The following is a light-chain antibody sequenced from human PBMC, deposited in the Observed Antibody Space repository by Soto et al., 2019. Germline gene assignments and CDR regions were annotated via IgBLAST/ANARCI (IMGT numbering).Light chain of an antibody. V-gene: IGLV2-8*01. J-gene: IGLJ1*01. Sequence: QSALTQPPSASGSPGQSVTISCTGTSSDVGGYNYVSWYQQHPGKPPKLLIYEVNTRPSGVPDRFSGSKSGNTATLTVSGLQAEDEADYYCSSYAGRNNYVFGTGTKVTLL. CDR3: SSYAGRNNYV. CDR2: EVN. CDR1: SSDVGGYNY.